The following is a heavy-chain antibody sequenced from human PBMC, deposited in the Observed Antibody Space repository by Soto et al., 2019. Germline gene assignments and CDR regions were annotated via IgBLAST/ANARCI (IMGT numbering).Heavy chain of an antibody. Sequence: GGSLRLSCAASGFTFSDYYMTWIRQAPGKGLEWVSYISSSVSYTNYADSVKGRFTISRDNAKNSVYLQMNSLGAADTAVYYCAKASGGVTKRFDSWGQEPWSPSPQ. CDR3: AKASGGVTKRFDS. J-gene: IGHJ4*01. CDR1: GFTFSDYY. CDR2: ISSSVSYT. D-gene: IGHD4-17*01. V-gene: IGHV3-11*06.